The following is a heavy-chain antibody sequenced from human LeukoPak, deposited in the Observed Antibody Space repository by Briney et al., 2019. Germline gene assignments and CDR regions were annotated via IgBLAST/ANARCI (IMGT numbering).Heavy chain of an antibody. CDR1: GYTFTSYG. V-gene: IGHV1-18*01. Sequence: ASVKVSCKASGYTFTSYGISWVRQAPGQGLEWMGWISAYNGNTNYAQKLQGRVTMTTDTSTSTAYMELRSLRSDDTAVYYCARGVATILGTNWFDPWGQGTLVTVSS. CDR2: ISAYNGNT. J-gene: IGHJ5*02. CDR3: ARGVATILGTNWFDP. D-gene: IGHD5-12*01.